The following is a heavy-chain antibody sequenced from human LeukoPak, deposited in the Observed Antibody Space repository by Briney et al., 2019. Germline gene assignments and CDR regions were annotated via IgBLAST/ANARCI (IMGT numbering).Heavy chain of an antibody. D-gene: IGHD1-26*01. CDR3: AKESTGSSPDY. J-gene: IGHJ4*02. CDR2: ITGSRDDA. CDR1: GFTFSNYG. Sequence: GGSLRLSCAASGFTFSNYGMSWLRQAPGKGLEWVSAITGSRDDAYYADSVHGRFTMSRDNSKSTLYLQMNSLRVEDTALYYCAKESTGSSPDYWGQGTLVTVSS. V-gene: IGHV3-23*01.